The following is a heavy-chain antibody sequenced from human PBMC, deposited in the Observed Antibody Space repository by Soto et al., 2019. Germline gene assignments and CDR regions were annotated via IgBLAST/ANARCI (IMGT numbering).Heavy chain of an antibody. CDR1: GFTFTNYA. J-gene: IGHJ6*02. CDR3: GREDDYNYRYFNYRVDV. CDR2: ISFDGDKK. Sequence: QAQLVESGGGVVQPGRSLRLSCAASGFTFTNYAFHWVRQAPGKGLEWLAVISFDGDKKYYADSVKGRFIISRDNFKNTLYLQMNSLRPEDAALYFCGREDDYNYRYFNYRVDVWGQGTTVTVSS. D-gene: IGHD5-12*01. V-gene: IGHV3-30-3*01.